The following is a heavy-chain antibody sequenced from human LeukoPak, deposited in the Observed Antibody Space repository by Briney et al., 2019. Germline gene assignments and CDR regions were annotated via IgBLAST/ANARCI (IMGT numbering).Heavy chain of an antibody. D-gene: IGHD3-10*01. Sequence: PSETLSLTCTVSGGSINSYYWSWIRQPPGKGLEWIGYIYDSGSTNYNPSLKSRVTISVDTSKNQFSLKLSSVTAADTAVYCCARRCPSVPRRNYYGSGSSFGAFDIWGQGTMVTVSS. V-gene: IGHV4-59*12. CDR1: GGSINSYY. CDR3: ARRCPSVPRRNYYGSGSSFGAFDI. CDR2: IYDSGST. J-gene: IGHJ3*02.